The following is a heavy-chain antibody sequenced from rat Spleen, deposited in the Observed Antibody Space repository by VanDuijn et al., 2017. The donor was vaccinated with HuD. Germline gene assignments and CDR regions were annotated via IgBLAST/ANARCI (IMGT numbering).Heavy chain of an antibody. CDR2: LSYDGGST. D-gene: IGHD4-3*01. CDR3: VRQDTSGYSNWFTY. CDR1: GFTFSSFP. J-gene: IGHJ3*01. Sequence: EVQLVESGGGLVQPGRSLKLSCAASGFTFSSFPMAWVRQAPARGLEWVAYLSYDGGSTYYRDSVKGRFTISRDNAKSTLYLQMDSLRSEDTATYYCVRQDTSGYSNWFTYWGQGTLVTVSS. V-gene: IGHV5-29*01.